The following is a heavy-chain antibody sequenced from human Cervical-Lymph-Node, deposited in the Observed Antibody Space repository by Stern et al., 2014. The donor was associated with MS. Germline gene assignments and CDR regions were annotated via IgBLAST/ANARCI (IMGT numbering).Heavy chain of an antibody. V-gene: IGHV4-39*01. J-gene: IGHJ6*02. CDR3: ARGPPMDV. Sequence: QVQLQESGPGLVKPSETLSLTCTVSGGSIRSSDYYWGWIRQPPGKGLEWIGSIYDSGSTYYTPSLKSRITISVDKTKTQFSLTLSLGTAADAAVYFCARGPPMDVWGQGTTVTVSS. CDR1: GGSIRSSDYY. CDR2: IYDSGST.